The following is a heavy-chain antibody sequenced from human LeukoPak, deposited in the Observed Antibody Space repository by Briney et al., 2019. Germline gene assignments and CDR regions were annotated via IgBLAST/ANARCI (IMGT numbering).Heavy chain of an antibody. CDR3: ARSRPYSSGWYFDY. CDR2: INPNSGGT. Sequence: ASVKVSCKASGYTFTCYYMHWVRQAPGQGLEWMGWINPNSGGTNYAQKFQGRVTMTRDTSISTAYMELSRLRSDDTAVYYCARSRPYSSGWYFDYWGQGTLVTVSS. V-gene: IGHV1-2*02. CDR1: GYTFTCYY. D-gene: IGHD6-19*01. J-gene: IGHJ4*02.